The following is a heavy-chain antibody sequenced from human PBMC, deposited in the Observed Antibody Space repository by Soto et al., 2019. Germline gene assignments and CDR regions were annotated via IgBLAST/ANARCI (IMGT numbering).Heavy chain of an antibody. Sequence: QVQLVQSGAEVKKPGASVKVSCKASGYTFTSYDINWVRQATGQGLEWMGWMNPNSGNTGYAQKCQSXVTMTRNISISTAYRELSSLSSEDTAVYYCARERAVAGFDYWGQGTLVTVSS. CDR3: ARERAVAGFDY. CDR2: MNPNSGNT. J-gene: IGHJ4*02. CDR1: GYTFTSYD. V-gene: IGHV1-8*01. D-gene: IGHD6-19*01.